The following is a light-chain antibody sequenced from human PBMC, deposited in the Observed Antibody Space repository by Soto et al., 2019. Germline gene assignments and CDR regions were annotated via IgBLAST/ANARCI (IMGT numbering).Light chain of an antibody. V-gene: IGKV1-16*01. J-gene: IGKJ4*01. CDR1: HPININ. Sequence: DIQMTQSPSSLSASVGDRVTITCRASHPININLVWFQQKPGKAPKSLIYAATNLQSGVPSRFSGRGGGTDFSLTIRSLQPEDVATYYCQHYQRYPPSFGGGTKLEIK. CDR2: AAT. CDR3: QHYQRYPPS.